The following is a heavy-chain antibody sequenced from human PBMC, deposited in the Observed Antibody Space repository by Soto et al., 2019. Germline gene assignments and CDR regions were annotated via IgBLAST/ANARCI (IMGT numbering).Heavy chain of an antibody. J-gene: IGHJ5*02. D-gene: IGHD2-2*01. CDR1: GDSRNTYV. CDR3: ARRYKDGRRDCITTSCLFDP. CDR2: ISYDGSNK. Sequence: GGSPELSCAAPGDSRNTYVMYWVLQGSGKGLEWVAVISYDGSNKYYADSVKDRFTISRDNSKNTLYLQMNSLRAEDTAVYYCARRYKDGRRDCITTSCLFDPWGQGTLVTVSS. V-gene: IGHV3-30-3*01.